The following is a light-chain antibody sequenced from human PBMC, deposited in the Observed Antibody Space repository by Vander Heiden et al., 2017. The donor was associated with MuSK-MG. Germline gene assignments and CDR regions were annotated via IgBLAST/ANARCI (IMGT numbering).Light chain of an antibody. V-gene: IGKV3-11*01. CDR3: QQRSNWPPSIT. CDR1: QSVTSY. J-gene: IGKJ5*01. Sequence: EIVLTQSPATLPLSPGERATLSCRASQSVTSYLAWYQQKPGQAPRLLVYDASNRATGMPARLSGSGSGTDFTLTISSLEPEDFAVYYCQQRSNWPPSITFGQGTQLEIK. CDR2: DAS.